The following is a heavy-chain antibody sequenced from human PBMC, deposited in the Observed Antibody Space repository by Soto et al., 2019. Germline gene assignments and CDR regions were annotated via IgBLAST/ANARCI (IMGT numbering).Heavy chain of an antibody. CDR2: IIPIFGTS. J-gene: IGHJ3*02. CDR1: GGTYSSYA. V-gene: IGHV1-69*06. CDR3: DLSSNNRDAFDI. D-gene: IGHD2-2*01. Sequence: SLTISCKSAGGTYSSYAISWVRQDAGQGLDWMGGIIPIFGTSNYSQKFQCKVTITADKSTTTAYMELSSLRSDDTAVYYCDLSSNNRDAFDISAQGTMVTVSS.